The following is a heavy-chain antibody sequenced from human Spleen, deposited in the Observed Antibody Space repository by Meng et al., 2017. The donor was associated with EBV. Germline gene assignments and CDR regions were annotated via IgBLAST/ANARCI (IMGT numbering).Heavy chain of an antibody. Sequence: EVQLRESGEGLVQPGGSLRRSCAACGFTFSSQWMHWVRQAPGRGLVWVSRINSDGSSTNYADSVKGRFTISRDNAKNTLYLQMNSLRVEDTAVYYCAGDIPAVPYWGQGTLVTASS. D-gene: IGHD2-2*02. J-gene: IGHJ4*02. CDR1: GFTFSSQW. CDR3: AGDIPAVPY. CDR2: INSDGSST. V-gene: IGHV3-74*01.